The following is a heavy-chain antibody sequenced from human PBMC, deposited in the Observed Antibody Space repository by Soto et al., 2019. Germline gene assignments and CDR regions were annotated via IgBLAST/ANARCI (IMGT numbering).Heavy chain of an antibody. J-gene: IGHJ6*02. CDR1: GFTVSSNY. Sequence: GGSLRLSCAASGFTVSSNYMSWVRQAPGKGLEWVSVIYSGGSTYYADSVKCGYTISSHNSKNTLYLQMNSLRAEDTVMYYGARDTPTALLAYDYSLDVWGQGTPVTVSS. D-gene: IGHD1-26*01. CDR2: IYSGGST. CDR3: ARDTPTALLAYDYSLDV. V-gene: IGHV3-53*04.